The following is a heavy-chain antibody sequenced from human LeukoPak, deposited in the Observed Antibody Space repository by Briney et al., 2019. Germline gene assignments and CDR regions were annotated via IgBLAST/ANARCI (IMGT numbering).Heavy chain of an antibody. V-gene: IGHV3-48*03. J-gene: IGHJ4*02. CDR1: GFTFSTYE. CDR2: ITSSGGTT. Sequence: GGSLTLSCAASGFTFSTYEIIWVRQAPGKGLEWVSYITSSGGTTYYAESVKGRFTISRDNTKNSVYLQMNNLTAEDTALYYCAREDFWGQGTLVTVSS. CDR3: AREDF.